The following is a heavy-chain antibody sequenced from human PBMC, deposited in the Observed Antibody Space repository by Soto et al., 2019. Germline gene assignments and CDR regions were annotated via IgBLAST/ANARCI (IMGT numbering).Heavy chain of an antibody. CDR2: TYYRSKWYN. D-gene: IGHD6-6*01. CDR3: ARALGYSSSLYYYYGMDV. Sequence: PSQTLSLTCAISGDSVSSNSAAWNWIRQSPSRGLEWLGRTYYRSKWYNDYAVSVKSRITINPDTSKNQFSLQLNSVTPEDTAVYYCARALGYSSSLYYYYGMDVWSQGTTVTVSS. J-gene: IGHJ6*02. CDR1: GDSVSSNSAA. V-gene: IGHV6-1*01.